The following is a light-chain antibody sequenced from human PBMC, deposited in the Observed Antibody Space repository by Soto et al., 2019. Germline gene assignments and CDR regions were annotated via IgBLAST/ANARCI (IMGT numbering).Light chain of an antibody. J-gene: IGLJ3*02. V-gene: IGLV2-14*03. CDR2: DVS. CDR3: SSYSGSTVV. CDR1: SSDVGGSDP. Sequence: QSALTQPASVSDSPGQSITISCTGTSSDVGGSDPVSWYQQYPGKAPKLMIYDVSNRPSGVSDRFSGSKSGNTASLTISGLQAEDEADYYCSSYSGSTVVFGGWTKVTVL.